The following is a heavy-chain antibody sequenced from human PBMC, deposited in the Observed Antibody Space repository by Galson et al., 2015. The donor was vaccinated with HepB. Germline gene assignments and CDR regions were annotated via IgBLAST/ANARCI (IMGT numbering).Heavy chain of an antibody. J-gene: IGHJ4*02. CDR3: AILYRFLGGG. D-gene: IGHD2-8*02. Sequence: SVTVSCKASGFSFTSYEVNWVRQATGQGLEWMGWMNPDTGNTGYAQRFQGRVTMTRDTSISTAYMELSSLKSEDTAVYYCAILYRFLGGGWGQGTLGTVSA. V-gene: IGHV1-8*01. CDR1: GFSFTSYE. CDR2: MNPDTGNT.